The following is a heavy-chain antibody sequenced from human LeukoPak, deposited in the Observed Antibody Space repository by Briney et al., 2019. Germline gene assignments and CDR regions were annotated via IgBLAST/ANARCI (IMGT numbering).Heavy chain of an antibody. CDR3: AKGIGYYYYYGMDV. Sequence: PGGSLRLSCAASGFTFSSYAMSWVRQAPGKGLEWVSAISGSGGSTYYADSVKGRFTISRDNSKYTLYLQMNSLRAEDTAVYYCAKGIGYYYYYGMDVWGQGATVTVSS. CDR2: ISGSGGST. V-gene: IGHV3-23*01. J-gene: IGHJ6*02. D-gene: IGHD2/OR15-2a*01. CDR1: GFTFSSYA.